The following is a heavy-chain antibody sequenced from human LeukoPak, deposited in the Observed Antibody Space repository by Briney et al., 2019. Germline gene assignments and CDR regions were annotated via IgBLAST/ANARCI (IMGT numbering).Heavy chain of an antibody. Sequence: ASVKVSCKASGYTFTSYYMHWVRQAPGQGLEWMGIINPSGGSTSYAQKFQGRVAMTRDTSITTAYMHLSSLTSDDTAVYYCARGAVTAIPATVDYWGQGTLVTVSS. CDR1: GYTFTSYY. J-gene: IGHJ4*02. CDR3: ARGAVTAIPATVDY. V-gene: IGHV1-46*01. CDR2: INPSGGST. D-gene: IGHD2-21*02.